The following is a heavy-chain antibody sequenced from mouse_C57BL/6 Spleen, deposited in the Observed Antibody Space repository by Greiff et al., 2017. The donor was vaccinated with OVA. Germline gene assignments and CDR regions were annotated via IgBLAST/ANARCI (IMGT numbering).Heavy chain of an antibody. CDR3: ARDARMVTTPYYYAMDY. V-gene: IGHV5-4*01. Sequence: EVQRVESGGGLVKPGGSLKLSCAASGFTFSSYAMSWVRQTPEKRLEWVATISDGGSYTYYPDNVKGRFTISRDNAKNNLYLQMSHLKSEDTAMYYCARDARMVTTPYYYAMDYWGQGTSVTVSS. J-gene: IGHJ4*01. CDR2: ISDGGSYT. CDR1: GFTFSSYA. D-gene: IGHD2-2*01.